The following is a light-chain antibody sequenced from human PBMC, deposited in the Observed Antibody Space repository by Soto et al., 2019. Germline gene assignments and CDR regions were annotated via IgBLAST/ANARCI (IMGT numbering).Light chain of an antibody. J-gene: IGLJ1*01. CDR3: SSYAGINNLGV. Sequence: QSALTQPPSASGSPVQSVTISCTGTSSDVGGYKYVSWYQQHPGKAPKLMIFEVNKRPSGVPDRFSGSKSGSTASLTVSGLQAEDEADYYCSSYAGINNLGVFGTGTKVTVL. V-gene: IGLV2-8*01. CDR2: EVN. CDR1: SSDVGGYKY.